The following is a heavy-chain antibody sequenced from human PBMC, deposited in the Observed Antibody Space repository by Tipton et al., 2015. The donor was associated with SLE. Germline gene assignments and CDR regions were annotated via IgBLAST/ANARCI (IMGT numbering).Heavy chain of an antibody. V-gene: IGHV4-39*07. Sequence: TLSLTCTVSGGSISSRSYYWGWIRQPPGKGLEWIGEINHSGSTNCNSSLKSRVTISLDTSKNQFSLKLSSVTAADTAVYYCARGRDVDYEDNWFDPWGQGTLVTVSS. CDR2: INHSGST. CDR1: GGSISSRSYY. CDR3: ARGRDVDYEDNWFDP. D-gene: IGHD4-17*01. J-gene: IGHJ5*02.